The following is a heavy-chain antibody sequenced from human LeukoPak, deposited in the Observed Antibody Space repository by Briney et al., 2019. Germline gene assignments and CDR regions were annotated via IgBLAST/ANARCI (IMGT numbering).Heavy chain of an antibody. CDR2: ISANNGEI. Sequence: GASVMVSCKSSGFTFTNYGINWVRQAPGQGLEWMSWISANNGEIRYTQKFQGRVIMTTDTSTTTAYMELTSLSSDDTAVYYCARVPPSGHQVFGSDYWGQGTQVTVSS. CDR3: ARVPPSGHQVFGSDY. V-gene: IGHV1-18*04. CDR1: GFTFTNYG. D-gene: IGHD3-3*01. J-gene: IGHJ4*02.